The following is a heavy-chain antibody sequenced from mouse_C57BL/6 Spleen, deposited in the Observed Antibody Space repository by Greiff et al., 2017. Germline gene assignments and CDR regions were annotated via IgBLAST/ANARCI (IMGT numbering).Heavy chain of an antibody. J-gene: IGHJ4*01. CDR1: GYTFTSYW. Sequence: VQLQQPGAELVRPGSSVKLSCKASGYTFTSYWMHWVKQRPIQGLEWIGNIDPSDSETNYNQKFKGKSTLTVDKSSSTAYMQLSSLTSEDSAVYYGTRFYNRGYAMDYWGQGTSVTVSS. V-gene: IGHV1-52*01. D-gene: IGHD1-3*01. CDR3: TRFYNRGYAMDY. CDR2: IDPSDSET.